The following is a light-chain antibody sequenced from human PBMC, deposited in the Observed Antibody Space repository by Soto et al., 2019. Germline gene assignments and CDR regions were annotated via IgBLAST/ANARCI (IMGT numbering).Light chain of an antibody. CDR1: QSISSY. CDR3: QQSYSTLGRT. Sequence: DIQMTQSPSSLSASVGDRVTITCRASQSISSYLNWYQQKPGKAPKLLIYAASSLQSGVPSRFSGSGSGTDFTLTISSLQPEDFANYYCQQSYSTLGRTFGQGTKVDIK. V-gene: IGKV1-39*01. J-gene: IGKJ1*01. CDR2: AAS.